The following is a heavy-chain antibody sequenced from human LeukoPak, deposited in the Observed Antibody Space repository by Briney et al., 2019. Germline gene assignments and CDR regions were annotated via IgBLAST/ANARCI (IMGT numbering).Heavy chain of an antibody. CDR2: ISSSGSTI. V-gene: IGHV3-48*03. J-gene: IGHJ6*04. D-gene: IGHD3-10*02. CDR1: GFTFSING. Sequence: PGGSLRLSCAASGFTFSINGMSWVRQAPGKGLEWVSYISSSGSTIYYADSVKGRFTISRDNAKNSLYLQMNSLRAEDTAVYYCAELGITMIGGVWGKGTTVTISS. CDR3: AELGITMIGGV.